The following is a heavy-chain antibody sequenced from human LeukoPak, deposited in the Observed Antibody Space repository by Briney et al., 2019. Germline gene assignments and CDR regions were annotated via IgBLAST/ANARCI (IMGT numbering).Heavy chain of an antibody. CDR3: ARGVRIVVVPAAEFDP. CDR2: IIPIFGTA. CDR1: GGTFSSYA. Sequence: GASVKVSCKASGGTFSSYAISWVRQAPGQGLEWMGGIIPIFGTANYAQKFQGRVTITADESTSTAYMEPSSLRSEDTAVYYCARGVRIVVVPAAEFDPWGQGTLVTVSS. J-gene: IGHJ5*02. V-gene: IGHV1-69*13. D-gene: IGHD2-2*01.